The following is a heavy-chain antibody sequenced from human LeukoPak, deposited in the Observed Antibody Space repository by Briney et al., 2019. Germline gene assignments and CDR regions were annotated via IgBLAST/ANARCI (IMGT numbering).Heavy chain of an antibody. V-gene: IGHV4-61*02. CDR1: GGSISSSNYY. Sequence: TSQTLSLTCSVSGGSISSSNYYWSWIRQPAGKGLEWIGRIYTSESTNYNPSLKSRVTISVDTSRNQFSLKLSSVTAADTAVYYCARGLWFGDEDPPYFDYWGQGILVTVSS. D-gene: IGHD3-10*01. CDR2: IYTSEST. CDR3: ARGLWFGDEDPPYFDY. J-gene: IGHJ4*02.